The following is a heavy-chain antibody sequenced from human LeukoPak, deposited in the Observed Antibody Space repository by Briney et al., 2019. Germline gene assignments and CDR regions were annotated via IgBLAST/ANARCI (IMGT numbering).Heavy chain of an antibody. Sequence: ESGPTLVKPTQTLTLTCTFSGFSLSTSGVGVGWIRQPPGKALEWLALIYWDDDKRYSPSLKSRLTITKDTSKNQVVLTMTNMGPVDTATYYWSHTTGHFDYWGQGTLVTVSS. CDR2: IYWDDDK. V-gene: IGHV2-5*02. CDR3: SHTTGHFDY. CDR1: GFSLSTSGVG. J-gene: IGHJ4*02. D-gene: IGHD1-14*01.